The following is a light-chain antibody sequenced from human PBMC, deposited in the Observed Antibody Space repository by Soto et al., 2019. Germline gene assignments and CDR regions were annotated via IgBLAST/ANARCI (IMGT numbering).Light chain of an antibody. CDR2: GVS. V-gene: IGKV3-20*01. CDR3: QQYGSSRGVT. CDR1: QIFSSTS. J-gene: IGKJ5*01. Sequence: VLTNSQATLSLSTGQSSTISCRASQIFSSTSLAWYQQKPGQAPRLLIYGVSSRATGIPDRFSGSGSGTDFTLTINRLEPEDFAVYYCQQYGSSRGVTFGQGTRLE.